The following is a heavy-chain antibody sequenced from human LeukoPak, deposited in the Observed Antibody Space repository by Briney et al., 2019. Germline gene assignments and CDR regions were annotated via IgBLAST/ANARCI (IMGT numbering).Heavy chain of an antibody. J-gene: IGHJ4*02. CDR1: GFTLNTYS. CDR2: ISSTSNYI. D-gene: IGHD5/OR15-5a*01. Sequence: GGSLRLSCADSGFTLNTYSMNWVRQAPGKGLEWVSSISSTSNYIRYADAVKGRFTISRDNAKNSLYLQMNSLRAEDTSVYYCARDDVSTHIDYWGQGTLVTVSS. V-gene: IGHV3-21*01. CDR3: ARDDVSTHIDY.